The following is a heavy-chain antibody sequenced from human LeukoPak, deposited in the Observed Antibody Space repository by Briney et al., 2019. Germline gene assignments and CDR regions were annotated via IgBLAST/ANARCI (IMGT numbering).Heavy chain of an antibody. CDR1: GFTFSSYA. V-gene: IGHV3-23*01. CDR2: ISGSGCTT. D-gene: IGHD6-13*01. CDR3: AKDIWYSSSWFYFDY. J-gene: IGHJ4*02. Sequence: PGGSLRLSCAASGFTFSSYAMRWVRQAPGKGLEWVSAISGSGCTTYYADSVKGRFTISRDNSKNTLYLQMNSLRAEDTAVYYCAKDIWYSSSWFYFDYWGQGTLVTVSS.